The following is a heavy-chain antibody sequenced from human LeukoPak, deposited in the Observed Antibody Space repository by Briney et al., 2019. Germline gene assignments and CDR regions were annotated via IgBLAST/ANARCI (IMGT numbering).Heavy chain of an antibody. CDR2: INHSGST. CDR1: GGSFSGYY. J-gene: IGHJ3*02. Sequence: SETLSLTCAVYGGSFSGYYWSWIRQPPGKGLEWIGEINHSGSTNYNPSLKSRVTISVDTSKNQFSLKLSSVTAADTAVYYCARVQLAPHDAFDIWGQGTMVTVSS. V-gene: IGHV4-34*01. CDR3: ARVQLAPHDAFDI. D-gene: IGHD6-13*01.